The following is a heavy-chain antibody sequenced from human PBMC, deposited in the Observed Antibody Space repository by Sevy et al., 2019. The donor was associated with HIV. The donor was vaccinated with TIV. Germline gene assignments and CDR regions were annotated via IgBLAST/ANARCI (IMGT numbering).Heavy chain of an antibody. Sequence: GGSLRLSCAASGFTFSSYWMHWVRQAPGKGLVWVSRINSDGSSTSYGDSVKGRFTISRDNAKNTLYLQMNSLRAEDTAVYYCARDPFYGGSYSPPTDYWGQGTLVTVSS. CDR3: ARDPFYGGSYSPPTDY. D-gene: IGHD1-26*01. CDR1: GFTFSSYW. V-gene: IGHV3-74*01. J-gene: IGHJ4*02. CDR2: INSDGSST.